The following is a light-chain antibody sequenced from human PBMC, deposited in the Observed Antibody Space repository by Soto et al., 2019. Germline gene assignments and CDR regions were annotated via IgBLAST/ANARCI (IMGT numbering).Light chain of an antibody. J-gene: IGKJ1*01. CDR3: QQSESTGTWT. CDR2: ATS. Sequence: DIQMTQSPSSLSASVGDRVTITCRASQSISSYLNWYQQKPGKAPKLLIYATSSLQSGVPSRFSGSGSGTDFTLTISSLQPEDFATYYCQQSESTGTWTFGQGTKVDIK. V-gene: IGKV1-39*01. CDR1: QSISSY.